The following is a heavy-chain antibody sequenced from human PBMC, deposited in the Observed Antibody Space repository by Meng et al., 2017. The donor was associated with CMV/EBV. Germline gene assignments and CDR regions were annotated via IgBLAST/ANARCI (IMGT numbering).Heavy chain of an antibody. CDR3: ARSMVVAGDWFDP. J-gene: IGHJ5*02. Sequence: HVQLHQSGPCLVNPSETLSLTCTVSGGSISSYYWSWIRQHAGKGLEWIGRIYTSGSTNYNPSLKSRVTMSVDTSKNQFSLKLSSVTAADTAVYYCARSMVVAGDWFDPWGQGTLVTVSS. D-gene: IGHD2-15*01. CDR1: GGSISSYY. CDR2: IYTSGST. V-gene: IGHV4-4*07.